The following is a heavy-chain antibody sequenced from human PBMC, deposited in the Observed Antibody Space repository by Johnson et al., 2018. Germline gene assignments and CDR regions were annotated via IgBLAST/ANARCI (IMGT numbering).Heavy chain of an antibody. Sequence: QVQLVQSGAEVKKPGSSVKVSCKASGGTFSSYAISWVRQAPGQGLEWMGGIIPIFGTANYAQKFQGRVTITADASTSTAYMELSSLRSEDTAVYYCARRYYDSSGYYCPRRIDAFDIWGQGTMVTVSS. D-gene: IGHD3-22*01. CDR2: IIPIFGTA. V-gene: IGHV1-69*12. J-gene: IGHJ3*02. CDR1: GGTFSSYA. CDR3: ARRYYDSSGYYCPRRIDAFDI.